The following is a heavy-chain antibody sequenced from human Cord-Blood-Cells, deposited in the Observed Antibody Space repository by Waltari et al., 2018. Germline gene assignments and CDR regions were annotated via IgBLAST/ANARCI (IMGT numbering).Heavy chain of an antibody. CDR1: GFTFSSYA. J-gene: IGHJ4*02. D-gene: IGHD6-13*01. CDR2: ISGSGGST. Sequence: EVQLLESGGGLVQPGGSLRLSCAASGFTFSSYAMSWVSQAPGKGLEWVSAISGSGGSTYYADSVKGRFTISRDNSKNTLYLQMNSLRAEDTAVYYCAKFHSSSWFWFDYWGQGTLVTVSS. CDR3: AKFHSSSWFWFDY. V-gene: IGHV3-23*01.